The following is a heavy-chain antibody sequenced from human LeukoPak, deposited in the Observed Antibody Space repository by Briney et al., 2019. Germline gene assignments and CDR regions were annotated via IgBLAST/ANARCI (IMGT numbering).Heavy chain of an antibody. CDR3: ARDPGPAAAYNWFDP. J-gene: IGHJ5*02. Sequence: SETLSLTCTVSGGSIGSSSYYWGWVRQPPGKGLEWIGSIYYSGSTYYNPSLKSRVTISVDTSKNQFSLKLSSVTAADTAVYYCARDPGPAAAYNWFDPWGQGTLVTVSS. CDR1: GGSIGSSSYY. CDR2: IYYSGST. D-gene: IGHD6-13*01. V-gene: IGHV4-39*07.